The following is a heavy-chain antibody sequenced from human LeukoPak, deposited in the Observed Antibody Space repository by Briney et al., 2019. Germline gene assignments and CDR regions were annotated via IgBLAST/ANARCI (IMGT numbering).Heavy chain of an antibody. CDR1: GGSISSYY. V-gene: IGHV4-59*08. D-gene: IGHD3-22*01. CDR3: ARRDYDSSGYYYAFDY. J-gene: IGHJ4*02. CDR2: IYYSGST. Sequence: PSETLSLTCTVSGGSISSYYWSWIRQPPGKGLECVGYIYYSGSTNYNPSLKSRVTISVDTSKNQFSLKLSSVTAADTAVYYCARRDYDSSGYYYAFDYWGQGTLVTVSS.